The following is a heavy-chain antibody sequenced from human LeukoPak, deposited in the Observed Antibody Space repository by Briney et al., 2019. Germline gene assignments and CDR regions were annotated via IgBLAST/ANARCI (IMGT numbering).Heavy chain of an antibody. J-gene: IGHJ4*02. D-gene: IGHD5-18*01. CDR3: ARNPRYTD. CDR1: GGSISGNY. CDR2: IYYTGST. V-gene: IGHV4-59*01. Sequence: TSETLSLTCTVSGGSISGNYWSWIRQPPGKGLEWIGYIYYTGSTNFNPSLKSRVSASVDTSKNQFSLKLTSVTAADTAVYYCARNPRYTDWGQGTLVTVSS.